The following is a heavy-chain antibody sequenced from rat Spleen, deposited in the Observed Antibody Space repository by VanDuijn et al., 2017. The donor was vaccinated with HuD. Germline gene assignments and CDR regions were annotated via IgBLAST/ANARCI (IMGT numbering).Heavy chain of an antibody. D-gene: IGHD1-6*01. V-gene: IGHV5-22*01. CDR3: TRENYYTGDY. J-gene: IGHJ2*01. Sequence: EVQLVESGGGLVHPGRSMKLSCVVSGFTFSDYYMAWVRQAPKKGLDWVASISYEGSSTYYEDSVKGRFTISRDNAKSTLYLQMNSLRSDDTATYYCTRENYYTGDYWGQGVMVTVSS. CDR2: ISYEGSST. CDR1: GFTFSDYY.